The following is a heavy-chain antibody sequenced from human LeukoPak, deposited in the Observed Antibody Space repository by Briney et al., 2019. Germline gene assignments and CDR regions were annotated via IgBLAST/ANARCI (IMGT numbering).Heavy chain of an antibody. CDR2: INHSGST. V-gene: IGHV4-39*07. CDR3: ARDERY. Sequence: SETLSLTCTVSGGSVSSGSYYWSWIRQPPGKGLEWIGEINHSGSTNYNPSLKSRVTISVDTSKNQFSLKLSSVTAADTAVYYCARDERYWGQGTLVTVSS. CDR1: GGSVSSGSYY. J-gene: IGHJ4*02.